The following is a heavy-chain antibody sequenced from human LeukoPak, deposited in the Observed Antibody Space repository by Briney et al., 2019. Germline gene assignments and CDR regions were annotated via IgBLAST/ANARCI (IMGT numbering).Heavy chain of an antibody. J-gene: IGHJ4*02. V-gene: IGHV1-2*02. CDR1: GYTFTVYY. CDR3: ARAQPPQAVAGTAH. D-gene: IGHD6-19*01. CDR2: INPNSGGT. Sequence: GASVKVSCKASGYTFTVYYMHWVRQAPGQGLEWMGWINPNSGGTNYAQKFQGRVTMTRDTSISTAYMELSRLRSDDTAVYYCARAQPPQAVAGTAHWGQGTLVTVSS.